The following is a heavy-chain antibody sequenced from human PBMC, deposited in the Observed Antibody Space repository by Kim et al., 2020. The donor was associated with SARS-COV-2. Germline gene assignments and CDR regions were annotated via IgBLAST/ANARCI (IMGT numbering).Heavy chain of an antibody. D-gene: IGHD7-27*01. J-gene: IGHJ2*01. Sequence: YADSVKDRITISRDNAKNTLYLQMNSLRAEDTAVYYCARALTRPYWYFDLWGRGTLVTVSS. CDR3: ARALTRPYWYFDL. V-gene: IGHV3-74*01.